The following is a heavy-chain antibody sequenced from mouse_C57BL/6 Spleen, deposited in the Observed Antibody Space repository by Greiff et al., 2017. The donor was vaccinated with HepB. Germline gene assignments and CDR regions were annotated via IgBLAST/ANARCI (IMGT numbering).Heavy chain of an antibody. CDR3: SRDRDYDGYYSACFAY. J-gene: IGHJ3*01. Sequence: EVKLVESGGGLVKPGGSLKLSCAASGFTFSSYAMSWVRQTPEKRLEWVATISAGGSYTYYPDNVKGRFTISRDNAKNNLYLQMSNLKSEDTAMYYCSRDRDYDGYYSACFAYWGQGTLVTVAA. CDR1: GFTFSSYA. D-gene: IGHD2-3*01. CDR2: ISAGGSYT. V-gene: IGHV5-4*03.